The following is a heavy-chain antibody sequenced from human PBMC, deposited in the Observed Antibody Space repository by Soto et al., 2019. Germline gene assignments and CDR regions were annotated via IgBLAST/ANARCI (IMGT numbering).Heavy chain of an antibody. Sequence: PSETLSLTCTVSGGSISSYYWSWIRQPPGKGLEWIGCIYYSGSTNYNPSLKSRVTISVDTSKNQFSLKLSSVTAADTAVYYCAREGISYYDSSGYNYWGQGTLVTVSS. J-gene: IGHJ4*02. CDR3: AREGISYYDSSGYNY. CDR2: IYYSGST. CDR1: GGSISSYY. V-gene: IGHV4-59*01. D-gene: IGHD3-22*01.